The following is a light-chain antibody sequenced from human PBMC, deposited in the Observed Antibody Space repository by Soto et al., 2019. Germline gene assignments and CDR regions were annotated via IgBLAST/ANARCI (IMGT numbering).Light chain of an antibody. CDR3: SSYAGSNNLF. Sequence: LTQPPSASGSPGQSVTISCTGTSSDVGRSDSVSWYQQHPGKAPKLIIYEVTKRPSGVPDRLSGSKSGNTASLTVSGLQPEDEAHYYCSSYAGSNNLFFGGGTKLTVL. V-gene: IGLV2-8*01. CDR2: EVT. CDR1: SSDVGRSDS. J-gene: IGLJ2*01.